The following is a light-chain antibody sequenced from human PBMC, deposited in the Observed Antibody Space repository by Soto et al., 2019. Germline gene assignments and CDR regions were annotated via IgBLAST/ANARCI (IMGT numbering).Light chain of an antibody. J-gene: IGKJ5*01. CDR2: DAS. Sequence: IMFTQSPSTVALSPGERATLSCRASQSVSSKLAWYQQKPGQAPRLLIYDASNRATGIPARFSGSGSGTDFTLTISSLEPEDFALYYCQQRSNWPRITFGQGTRLEIK. V-gene: IGKV3-11*01. CDR3: QQRSNWPRIT. CDR1: QSVSSK.